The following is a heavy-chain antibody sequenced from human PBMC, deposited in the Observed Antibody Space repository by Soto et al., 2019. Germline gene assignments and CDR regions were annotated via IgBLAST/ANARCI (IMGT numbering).Heavy chain of an antibody. CDR1: GFTFSSYA. CDR3: AKGWDGSGGSCYSDYYYGMDV. D-gene: IGHD2-15*01. Sequence: EVQLLESGGGLVQPGGSLRLSCAASGFTFSSYAMTWVRQAPGKGLEWVSGISGSGGSTYYADSVKGRFTMSRDNSKNTLYLQMNRLRADDTAVYYCAKGWDGSGGSCYSDYYYGMDVWGQGTTVTVSS. J-gene: IGHJ6*02. V-gene: IGHV3-23*01. CDR2: ISGSGGST.